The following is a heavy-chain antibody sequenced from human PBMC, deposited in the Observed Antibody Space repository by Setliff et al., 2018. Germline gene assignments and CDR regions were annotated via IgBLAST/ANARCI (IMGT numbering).Heavy chain of an antibody. CDR1: GFNFKTSA. CDR2: IRSKINNYAT. J-gene: IGHJ3*01. V-gene: IGHV3-73*01. Sequence: GGSLRLSCVTSGFNFKTSAIHWVRQSSGQGLEWLGRIRSKINNYATSYGASLGGTFVISRDDSKDTAYLQMNSLKIEDTAIYYCTTDPSPTFGGVIGAAFDFWGQGTMVTVSS. CDR3: TTDPSPTFGGVIGAAFDF. D-gene: IGHD3-16*01.